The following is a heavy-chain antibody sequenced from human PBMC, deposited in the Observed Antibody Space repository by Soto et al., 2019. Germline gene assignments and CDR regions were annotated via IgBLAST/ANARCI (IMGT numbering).Heavy chain of an antibody. Sequence: GGSLRLSCADSGFTFSSYGMHWGSQAPAKGLEWQAVISYDGSNKYYAASVKGRFTISRDNSKNTLYLQMNSRRAEDTAVYYCAKGARAYYDFWSASYGMDVWGQGTTVTVSS. CDR1: GFTFSSYG. J-gene: IGHJ6*02. V-gene: IGHV3-30*18. D-gene: IGHD3-3*01. CDR3: AKGARAYYDFWSASYGMDV. CDR2: ISYDGSNK.